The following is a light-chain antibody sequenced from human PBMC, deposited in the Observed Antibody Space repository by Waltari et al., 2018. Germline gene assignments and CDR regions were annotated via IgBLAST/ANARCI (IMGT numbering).Light chain of an antibody. CDR2: DAS. CDR3: QMYVRLPVT. J-gene: IGKJ1*01. CDR1: QSVGRA. Sequence: EIVLTQSPGTLALSPGERATLSCRASQSVGRALAWYQQKPGQAPGLLIYDASSRATGISDKYSGSGSGTDFGLTISRVEPEDFAFYFCQMYVRLPVTFGQGTKVEVK. V-gene: IGKV3-20*01.